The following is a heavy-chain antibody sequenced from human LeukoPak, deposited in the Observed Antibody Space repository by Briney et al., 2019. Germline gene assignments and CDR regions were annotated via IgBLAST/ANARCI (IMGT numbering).Heavy chain of an antibody. J-gene: IGHJ4*02. CDR2: ISGSGGDT. D-gene: IGHD3-16*01. CDR1: GLTISTHW. Sequence: GGSLRLSCAVSGLTISTHWMSWVRQAPGKGLEWVSGISGSGGDTYYADSVKGRFTISRDNPKSTLYLQMNTLRAEDTAVYYCAKNRGDLMSSRVGCDYWGQGALVTVSS. CDR3: AKNRGDLMSSRVGCDY. V-gene: IGHV3-23*01.